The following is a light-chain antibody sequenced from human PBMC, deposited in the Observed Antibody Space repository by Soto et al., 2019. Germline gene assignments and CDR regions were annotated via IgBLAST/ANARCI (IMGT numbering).Light chain of an antibody. CDR3: QQYNNWPPIT. V-gene: IGKV3D-15*01. J-gene: IGKJ5*01. CDR1: QSVSSY. CDR2: GAS. Sequence: LKHSPATLSLSPGERATLSFGASQSVSSYLAWYQQKPGLAPRLLIYGASTRATGIPARFSGSGSGTDFTLIISSLQSEDFAVYYCQQYNNWPPITFGQGTRLEIK.